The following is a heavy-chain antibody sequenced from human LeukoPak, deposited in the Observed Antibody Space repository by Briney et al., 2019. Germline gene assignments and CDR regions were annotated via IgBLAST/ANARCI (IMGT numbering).Heavy chain of an antibody. Sequence: PSETLSLTCTVSGGSIGSGYYWAWIRQPPGKGLEWIGSIHYGGTTHYNPSLQSRVTISVDTSKNQFSLKLSSVTAADTAVYYCARHSRGYSGYFPRDWGQGTLVTVSS. V-gene: IGHV4-39*01. CDR3: ARHSRGYSGYFPRD. D-gene: IGHD5-12*01. CDR2: IHYGGTT. CDR1: GGSIGSGYY. J-gene: IGHJ4*02.